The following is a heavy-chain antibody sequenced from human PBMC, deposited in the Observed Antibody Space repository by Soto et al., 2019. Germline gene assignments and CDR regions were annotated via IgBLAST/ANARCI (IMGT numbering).Heavy chain of an antibody. CDR3: ARDSHHPHSSGWYPPYGMDV. CDR1: GGSISSGGYY. Sequence: SETLSLTCTVSGGSISSGGYYWSWIRQHPGKGLEWIGYIYYSGSTYYNPSLKSRVTISVDTSKNQFSLKLSSVTAADTAVYYCARDSHHPHSSGWYPPYGMDVWGQGTTVTVSS. J-gene: IGHJ6*02. V-gene: IGHV4-31*03. D-gene: IGHD6-19*01. CDR2: IYYSGST.